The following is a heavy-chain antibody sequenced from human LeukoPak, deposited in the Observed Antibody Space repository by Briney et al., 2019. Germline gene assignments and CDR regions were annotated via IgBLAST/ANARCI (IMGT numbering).Heavy chain of an antibody. CDR1: GFTFSSYW. V-gene: IGHV3-7*05. CDR3: ARKPITPYYYYGMDV. J-gene: IGHJ6*02. CDR2: IKQDGSEE. D-gene: IGHD1-14*01. Sequence: GGSLRLSCAASGFTFSSYWMSWVRQAPGKGLEWVANIKQDGSEEVYVDSVKGRFTISRDNAKNSLFLQMNTLRAEDTAVYYCARKPITPYYYYGMDVWGQGTTVTVSS.